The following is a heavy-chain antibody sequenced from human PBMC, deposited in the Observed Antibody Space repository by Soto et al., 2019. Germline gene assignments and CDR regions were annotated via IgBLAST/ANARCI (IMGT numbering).Heavy chain of an antibody. D-gene: IGHD1-1*01. CDR2: IVVGSGNT. V-gene: IGHV1-58*01. Sequence: QMQLVQSGPEVKKPGTSVKVSCKASGFTFTSSAVQWVRQARGQRLEWIGWIVVGSGNTNYAQKLQERVPITRDMSTSTAYMELSSLRSEDTAVYYCATSYNWNYYYYGMDVWGQGTTVTVSS. J-gene: IGHJ6*02. CDR1: GFTFTSSA. CDR3: ATSYNWNYYYYGMDV.